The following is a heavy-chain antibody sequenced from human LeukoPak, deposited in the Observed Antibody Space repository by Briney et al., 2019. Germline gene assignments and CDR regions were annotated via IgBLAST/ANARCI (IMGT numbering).Heavy chain of an antibody. CDR3: VKDTPVSN. CDR1: GFSFSNHG. V-gene: IGHV3-30*02. J-gene: IGHJ3*01. Sequence: PGGSLRLSCAASGFSFSNHGMHWIRQAPGKGLEWVAFIPYDGSNKYYSDSVRGRFTISKDNSEATLYLQINRLRDEDTAVYYCVKDTPVSNWGQGTVVTVSS. CDR2: IPYDGSNK.